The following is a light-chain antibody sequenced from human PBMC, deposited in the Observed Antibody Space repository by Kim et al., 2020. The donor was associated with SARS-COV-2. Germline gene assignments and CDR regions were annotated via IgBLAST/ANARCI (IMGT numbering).Light chain of an antibody. CDR3: QQYNNWPPIT. J-gene: IGKJ5*01. Sequence: SPGEKATLSCRASQSVSSNLALYQQKPGQAPRLLIYGASTRATGIPARFSGSGSGTEFTLTISSLQSEDFAVYYCQQYNNWPPITFGQGTRLEIK. V-gene: IGKV3-15*01. CDR2: GAS. CDR1: QSVSSN.